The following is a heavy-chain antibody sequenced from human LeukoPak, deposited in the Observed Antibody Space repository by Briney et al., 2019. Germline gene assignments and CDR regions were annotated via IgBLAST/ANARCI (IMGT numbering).Heavy chain of an antibody. CDR2: IYTSGST. Sequence: SQTLSLTCTVSGGSISSGSYYWSWLRQPAGKGLEWIGRIYTSGSTNYDPSLKSRVTISVDTSKNQFSLRLSSVIAADTAVYYCARESRPYDILTGYLWGAFDYWGQGTLVTVSS. CDR1: GGSISSGSYY. CDR3: ARESRPYDILTGYLWGAFDY. J-gene: IGHJ4*02. V-gene: IGHV4-61*02. D-gene: IGHD3-9*01.